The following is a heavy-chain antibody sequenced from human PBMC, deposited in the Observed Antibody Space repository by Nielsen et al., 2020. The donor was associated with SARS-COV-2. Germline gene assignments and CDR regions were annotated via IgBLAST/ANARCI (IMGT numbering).Heavy chain of an antibody. D-gene: IGHD2-2*01. V-gene: IGHV4-4*02. CDR3: AKGYCSSTSCPNWFDP. CDR2: IYHSGST. Sequence: SETLSLTCAVSGGSISSSNWWSWVRQPPGKGLEWIGEIYHSGSTNYNPSLKSRVIISVDKSKNQFSLKLSSVTAADTAVYYCAKGYCSSTSCPNWFDPWGQGTLVTVSS. J-gene: IGHJ5*02. CDR1: GGSISSSNW.